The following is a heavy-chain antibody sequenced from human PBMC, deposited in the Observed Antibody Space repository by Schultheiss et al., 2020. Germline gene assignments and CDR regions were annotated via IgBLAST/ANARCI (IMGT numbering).Heavy chain of an antibody. Sequence: WGSLRLSCAASGLTVTNAWMSWVRQAPGMGLEWVSAISGSGGSTYYADSVKGRFTISRDNAKSTLFLQMNSLRVEDTAVYYCASVTGDTYSYYGMDLWGQGTTVTVSS. CDR3: ASVTGDTYSYYGMDL. V-gene: IGHV3-23*01. CDR1: GLTVTNAW. CDR2: ISGSGGST. D-gene: IGHD2-21*02. J-gene: IGHJ6*02.